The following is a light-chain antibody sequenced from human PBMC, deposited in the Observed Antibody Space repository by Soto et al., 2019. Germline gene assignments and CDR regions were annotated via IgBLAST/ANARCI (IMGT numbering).Light chain of an antibody. Sequence: EIVLTQSPATLSLSPGERANISCRASQSVSSSFLAWYQQKPGQAPRLLIYDASNRATGIPARFSGSGSGTDFTLTISSLEPEDFAVYYCQQRSNWPPLFTFGPGTKVDIK. V-gene: IGKV3-11*01. J-gene: IGKJ3*01. CDR2: DAS. CDR3: QQRSNWPPLFT. CDR1: QSVSSS.